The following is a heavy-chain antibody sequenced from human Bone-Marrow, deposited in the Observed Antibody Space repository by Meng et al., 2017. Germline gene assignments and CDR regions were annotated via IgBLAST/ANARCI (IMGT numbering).Heavy chain of an antibody. D-gene: IGHD5-12*01. Sequence: GGSLRLSCAASGFTFSSYEMNWVRQAPGKGLEWVSYISSSGSTIYYADSVKGRFTISRDNAKNSLYLQMNSLRAEDTAVYYCASLRGYSGYDYYCGQGTLVTVSS. J-gene: IGHJ4*02. V-gene: IGHV3-48*03. CDR2: ISSSGSTI. CDR1: GFTFSSYE. CDR3: ASLRGYSGYDYY.